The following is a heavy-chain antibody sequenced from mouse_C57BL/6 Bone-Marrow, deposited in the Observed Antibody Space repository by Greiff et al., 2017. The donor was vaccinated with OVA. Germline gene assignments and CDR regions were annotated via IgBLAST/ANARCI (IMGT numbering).Heavy chain of an antibody. V-gene: IGHV1-69*01. J-gene: IGHJ4*01. CDR1: GYTFTSYW. CDR3: ARRGSSYVARY. Sequence: QVQLQQSGAELVMPGASVKLSCKASGYTFTSYWMHWVKQRPGQGLEWIGEIDPSDSYTNYNQKFKGKSTLTVDKSSSTAYMQLSSLTSEDSAVYYCARRGSSYVARYWGQGTSVTVSS. CDR2: IDPSDSYT. D-gene: IGHD1-1*01.